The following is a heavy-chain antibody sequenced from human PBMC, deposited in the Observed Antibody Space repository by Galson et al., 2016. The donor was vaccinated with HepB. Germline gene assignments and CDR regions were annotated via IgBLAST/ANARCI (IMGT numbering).Heavy chain of an antibody. CDR2: LNPHHGPI. J-gene: IGHJ5*02. V-gene: IGHV1-46*01. Sequence: SVKVSCKASGYTFTSYYIHWVRQAPGQGLEWLGVLNPHHGPIIYAQKFRGRVTMTRDTSTSTDYMELNSLRSEDTALYYCMSDVYCSGGSCSIPWGQGTLVTVSS. CDR3: MSDVYCSGGSCSIP. D-gene: IGHD2-15*01. CDR1: GYTFTSYY.